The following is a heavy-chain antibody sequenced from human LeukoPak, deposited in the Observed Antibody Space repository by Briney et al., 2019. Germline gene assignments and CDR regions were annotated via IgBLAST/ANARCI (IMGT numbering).Heavy chain of an antibody. CDR2: IYSGGST. J-gene: IGHJ6*02. D-gene: IGHD2-15*01. CDR1: GFTVSSNS. CDR3: ARFTTYCSGGSCYPTGGMDV. Sequence: GGSLRLSCAASGFTVSSNSMSWVRQAPGKGLEWVSVIYSGGSTYYADSVKGRFTISRDNSKNTLFLQMNSLRAEDTAVYYCARFTTYCSGGSCYPTGGMDVWGQGTTVTVSS. V-gene: IGHV3-53*01.